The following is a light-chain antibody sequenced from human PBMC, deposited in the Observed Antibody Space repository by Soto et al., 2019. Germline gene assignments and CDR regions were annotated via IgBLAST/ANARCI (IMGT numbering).Light chain of an antibody. V-gene: IGLV1-51*01. CDR1: SSNIGNNY. CDR2: DNN. CDR3: GTWDSRLSAYV. J-gene: IGLJ1*01. Sequence: QSVLTQPPSVSAAPGQKVTISCSGSSSNIGNNYVSWYQHLPGTAPKLLIYDNNKRASGIPDRFSDSKSGTSATLGITGLQTGDEADYYCGTWDSRLSAYVFGTGTKVTVL.